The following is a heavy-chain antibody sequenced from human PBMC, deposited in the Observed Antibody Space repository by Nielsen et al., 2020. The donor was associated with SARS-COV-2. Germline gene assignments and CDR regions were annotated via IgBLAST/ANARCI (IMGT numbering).Heavy chain of an antibody. J-gene: IGHJ4*02. CDR2: IYYSGST. V-gene: IGHV4-30-4*01. CDR3: ARLPPAGYDTLTGYYISDYYFDY. Sequence: RQAPGKGLEWIGYIYYSGSTYYNPSLKSRVTISVDTSKNQFSLKLSSVTAADTAVYYCARLPPAGYDTLTGYYISDYYFDYWGQGTLVTVSS. D-gene: IGHD3-9*01.